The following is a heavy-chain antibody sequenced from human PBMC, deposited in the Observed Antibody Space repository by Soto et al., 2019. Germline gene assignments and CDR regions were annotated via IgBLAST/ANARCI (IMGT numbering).Heavy chain of an antibody. D-gene: IGHD6-6*01. J-gene: IGHJ4*02. V-gene: IGHV4-59*01. Sequence: PSETLSLTCTVSGGSISSYYWSWIRQPPGKGLEWIGYIYYSGSTNYNPSLKSRVTISVDTSKNQFSLKLSSVTAADTAVYYCARGGVRSSYPFDYWGQGTLVTVSS. CDR1: GGSISSYY. CDR2: IYYSGST. CDR3: ARGGVRSSYPFDY.